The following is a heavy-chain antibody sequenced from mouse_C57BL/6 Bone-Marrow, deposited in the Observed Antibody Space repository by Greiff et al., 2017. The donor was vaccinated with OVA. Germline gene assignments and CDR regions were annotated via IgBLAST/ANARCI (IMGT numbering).Heavy chain of an antibody. V-gene: IGHV5-4*03. CDR3: ARGPDGSSLFDY. D-gene: IGHD1-1*01. CDR1: GFTFSSYA. J-gene: IGHJ2*01. CDR2: ISDGGSYT. Sequence: EVMLVESGGGLVKPGGSLKLSCAASGFTFSSYAMSWVRQTPEKRLEWVATISDGGSYTYYPDNVKGRFTISRDNAKNNLYLQMSHLKSEGTAVDYCARGPDGSSLFDYWGQGTTLTVSS.